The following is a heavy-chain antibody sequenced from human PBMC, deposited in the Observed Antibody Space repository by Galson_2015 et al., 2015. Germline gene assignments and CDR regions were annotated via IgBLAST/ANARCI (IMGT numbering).Heavy chain of an antibody. V-gene: IGHV1-2*04. CDR1: GYTFTGYY. CDR2: INPNSGGT. Sequence: SVKVSCKASGYTFTGYYMHWVRQAPGQGLEWMGWINPNSGGTNYAQKFQGWVTMTRDTSISTAYMELSRLRSDDTAVYYCARSYCGGDCYDFDYWGQGTLVTVSS. D-gene: IGHD2-21*02. CDR3: ARSYCGGDCYDFDY. J-gene: IGHJ4*02.